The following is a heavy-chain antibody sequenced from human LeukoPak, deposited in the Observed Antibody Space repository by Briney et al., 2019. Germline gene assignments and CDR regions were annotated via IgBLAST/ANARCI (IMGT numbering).Heavy chain of an antibody. V-gene: IGHV3-23*01. Sequence: GGSLRLSCVGTGFNFGSYVMSWVRQAPGKGLEGVSVISGSGHSTYYAESVKGRFTISRDNSKNTLYLQINSLRAEDTAVYYCAQPKVPSARRFDYWGQGTLVTVSS. J-gene: IGHJ4*02. CDR2: ISGSGHST. CDR3: AQPKVPSARRFDY. D-gene: IGHD2-2*01. CDR1: GFNFGSYV.